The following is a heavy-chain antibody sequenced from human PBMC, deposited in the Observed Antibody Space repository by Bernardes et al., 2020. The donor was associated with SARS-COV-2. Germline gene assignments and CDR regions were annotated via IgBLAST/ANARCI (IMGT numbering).Heavy chain of an antibody. CDR3: AIDCSADPCDS. CDR2: ISGGGDGT. Sequence: GGSLRLSCAASGFTFSSFGMSWVRQAPGKGLEWMSTISGGGDGTHYPDSVKGRFTVSRDNSKNTLYLQMNSLRVEDTAVYYCAIDCSADPCDSGGQGTLVTVSP. CDR1: GFTFSSFG. J-gene: IGHJ4*02. D-gene: IGHD2-15*01. V-gene: IGHV3-23*01.